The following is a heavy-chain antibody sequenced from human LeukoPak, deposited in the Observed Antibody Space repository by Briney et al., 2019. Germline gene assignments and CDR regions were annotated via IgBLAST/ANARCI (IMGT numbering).Heavy chain of an antibody. V-gene: IGHV4-39*07. Sequence: PSETLSLTCTVSGGSISSSSYYWGWIRQPPGKGLEWIGSIYYSGSTYYNPSLKSRVTISVDTSKNQFSLKLSSVTAADTAVYYCARGGFTMVRGSRTNWFDPWGQGTLVTVSS. CDR3: ARGGFTMVRGSRTNWFDP. CDR1: GGSISSSSYY. J-gene: IGHJ5*02. D-gene: IGHD3-10*01. CDR2: IYYSGST.